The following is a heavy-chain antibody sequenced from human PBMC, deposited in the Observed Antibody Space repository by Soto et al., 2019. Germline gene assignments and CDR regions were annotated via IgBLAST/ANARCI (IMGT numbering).Heavy chain of an antibody. CDR1: GFTFSSYA. CDR2: ISYDGSNK. D-gene: IGHD6-13*01. CDR3: GSSNQLHALRCRVDVTVETPRNQFSRKLRSVTAAYTAVYYWARHQSNYYYTWGSYPSNPNDPVDI. J-gene: IGHJ3*02. Sequence: GVSLRLSCAASGFTFSSYAVHWVRQAPGKGLEWVAVISYDGSNKYYADSVKGRFTISRDNSNNALYLQMNSLRAEDQAMSYSGSSNQLHALRCRVDVTVETPRNQFSRKLRSVTAAYTAVYYWARHQSNYYYTWGSYPSNPNDPVDIWGQGTMVNVPS. V-gene: IGHV3-30-3*01.